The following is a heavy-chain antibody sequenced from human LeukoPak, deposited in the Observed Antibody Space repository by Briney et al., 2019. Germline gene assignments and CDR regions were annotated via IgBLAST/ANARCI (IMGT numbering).Heavy chain of an antibody. D-gene: IGHD2-2*02. CDR3: ARDSIEALVVQAAIPVLDY. Sequence: GGSLRLSCAASGFTFSSNEMNWVRQAPGKGLEGVSYISSSGSTIYYADSVKGRFTISRDNAKNSLYLQMNSLRAEDTAVYYCARDSIEALVVQAAIPVLDYWGQGTLVTVSS. J-gene: IGHJ4*02. CDR1: GFTFSSNE. CDR2: ISSSGSTI. V-gene: IGHV3-48*03.